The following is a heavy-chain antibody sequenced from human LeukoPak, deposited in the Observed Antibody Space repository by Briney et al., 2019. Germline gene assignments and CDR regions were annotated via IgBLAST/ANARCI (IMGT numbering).Heavy chain of an antibody. Sequence: SETLSLTCTVSGGSISSYYWSWVRQPPGKGLEWIGEIYHSGSTNYNPSLKSRVTISVDKSKNQFSLKLSSVTAADTAVYYCARLAIQTGSAFDYWGQGTLVTVSS. V-gene: IGHV4-4*02. CDR1: GGSISSYY. J-gene: IGHJ4*02. CDR2: IYHSGST. CDR3: ARLAIQTGSAFDY. D-gene: IGHD3-9*01.